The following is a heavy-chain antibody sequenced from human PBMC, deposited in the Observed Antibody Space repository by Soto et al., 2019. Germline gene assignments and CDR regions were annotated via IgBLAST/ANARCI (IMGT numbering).Heavy chain of an antibody. CDR2: IDGSGFDT. D-gene: IGHD2-15*01. J-gene: IGHJ4*02. Sequence: EVQLLESGGGLVHPGGSLKLACTVSGVTFSSYAMGWVRQTPETGLEGVSGIDGSGFDTSYADSVEGRFTISRDKSEKTLYLHMNNLSAADTARYYCAKEILAAAYAATSAFDFWGPGPLVTVTS. CDR1: GVTFSSYA. V-gene: IGHV3-23*01. CDR3: AKEILAAAYAATSAFDF.